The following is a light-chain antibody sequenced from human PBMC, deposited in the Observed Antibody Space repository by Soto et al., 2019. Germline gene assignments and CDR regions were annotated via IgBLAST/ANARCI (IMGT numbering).Light chain of an antibody. V-gene: IGLV1-40*01. Sequence: QSVLTQPPSVSGAPGQRVTISCTGSSSNIGAGYDVHWYQQLPGTAPRLLIYGNNNRPSGVPDRFSGSKSGTSASLAIAGLQADDEADYYCQSYDPTLRTSLFGGGIKLTVL. CDR3: QSYDPTLRTSL. CDR2: GNN. CDR1: SSNIGAGYD. J-gene: IGLJ2*01.